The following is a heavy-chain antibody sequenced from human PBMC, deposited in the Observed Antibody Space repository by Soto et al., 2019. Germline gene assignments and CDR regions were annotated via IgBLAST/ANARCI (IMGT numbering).Heavy chain of an antibody. CDR3: ARKGLYCSGGSCQYYFDY. J-gene: IGHJ4*02. Sequence: PSETLSLTGTVSGGSISSYYWSWIRQPPGKGLEWIGYIYYSGSTNYNPSLKSRVTISVDTSKNQFSLKLSSVTAADTAVYYCARKGLYCSGGSCQYYFDYWGQGTLVTVSS. V-gene: IGHV4-59*01. CDR1: GGSISSYY. D-gene: IGHD2-15*01. CDR2: IYYSGST.